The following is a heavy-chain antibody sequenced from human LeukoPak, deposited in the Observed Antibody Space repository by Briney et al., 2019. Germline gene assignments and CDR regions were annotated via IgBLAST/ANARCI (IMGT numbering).Heavy chain of an antibody. CDR1: GYTFTSYG. J-gene: IGHJ5*02. CDR3: ARDRXRKGVVPNXFDP. CDR2: ISAYNGNT. D-gene: IGHD2-2*01. V-gene: IGHV1-18*01. Sequence: RASVKVSCKASGYTFTSYGISWVRQAPGQGLEWMGWISAYNGNTNYAQKLQGRVTMTTDTSTSTAYMELRSLRSDDTAVYYCARDRXRKGVVPNXFDPWGQGTLVTVS.